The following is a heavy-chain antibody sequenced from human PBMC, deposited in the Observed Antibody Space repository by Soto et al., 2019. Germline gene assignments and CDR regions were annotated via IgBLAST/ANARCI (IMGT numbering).Heavy chain of an antibody. D-gene: IGHD2-15*01. CDR2: ISAYNGNT. CDR3: ARDRGYCSGGSCWTHFDY. J-gene: IGHJ4*02. CDR1: GYTFTSYG. Sequence: QVQLVQSGAEVKKPGASVKVSCKASGYTFTSYGISWVRQAPGQGLEWMGWISAYNGNTNYAQKLQGRVTMTTVTSTSTAYMELRSLRSDDTAVYYCARDRGYCSGGSCWTHFDYWGQGTLVTVSS. V-gene: IGHV1-18*01.